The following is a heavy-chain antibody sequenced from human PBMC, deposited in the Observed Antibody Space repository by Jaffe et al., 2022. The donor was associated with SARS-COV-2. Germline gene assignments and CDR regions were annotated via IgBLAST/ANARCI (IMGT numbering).Heavy chain of an antibody. J-gene: IGHJ4*02. Sequence: QVQLVQSGAEVMKPGASVKLSCKTSGYTFNTYYVHWVRQAPGQGPEWMGVIDPSGDSTTYAQKFQGRVSMAYDTPTSTVYMELNSLRSGDTAVYYCAREPNLLGQSNFFDHWGQGTLVTVSS. CDR1: GYTFNTYY. V-gene: IGHV1-46*02. CDR3: AREPNLLGQSNFFDH. D-gene: IGHD3-16*01. CDR2: IDPSGDST.